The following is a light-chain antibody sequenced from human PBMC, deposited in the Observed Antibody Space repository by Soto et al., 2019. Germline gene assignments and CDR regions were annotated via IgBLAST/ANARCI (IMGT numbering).Light chain of an antibody. Sequence: STSYMSTTIGGRITITCRASQDIGGRLAWFQQKPGKAPQFLIYAASILESGVPSRFSGSGSGTEFTLTISSLQPEDFATYYCEQFNTYPWTFGRGTKVAIK. CDR3: EQFNTYPWT. CDR1: QDIGGR. V-gene: IGKV1D-16*01. J-gene: IGKJ1*01. CDR2: AAS.